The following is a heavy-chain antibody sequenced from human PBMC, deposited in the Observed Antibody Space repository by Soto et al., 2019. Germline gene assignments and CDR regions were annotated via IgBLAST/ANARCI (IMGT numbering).Heavy chain of an antibody. D-gene: IGHD6-6*01. V-gene: IGHV3-74*01. Sequence: GGSLRLSCAASGFTFSSYWMHWVRQAPGKGLVWVSRINSDGSSTSYADSVKGRFTISRDNAKNTLYLQMNSLRAEDTAVYDCAREGIAARPFDYWGQGTLVTVSS. CDR1: GFTFSSYW. CDR2: INSDGSST. J-gene: IGHJ4*02. CDR3: AREGIAARPFDY.